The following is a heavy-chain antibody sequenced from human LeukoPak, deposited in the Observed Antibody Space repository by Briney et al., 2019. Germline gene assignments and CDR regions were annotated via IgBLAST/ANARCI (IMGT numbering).Heavy chain of an antibody. CDR2: IFYNGGT. CDR3: ARSSLIAVAGYYFDY. Sequence: PSETLSLTCTVSGGSISTYYWSWIRQPPGKGLEWIGYIFYNGGTIYNPSLKSRVTISVDTSKNQFSLKASSVTAADTAVYYCARSSLIAVAGYYFDYWGQGTLVTVSS. CDR1: GGSISTYY. J-gene: IGHJ4*02. V-gene: IGHV4-59*01. D-gene: IGHD6-19*01.